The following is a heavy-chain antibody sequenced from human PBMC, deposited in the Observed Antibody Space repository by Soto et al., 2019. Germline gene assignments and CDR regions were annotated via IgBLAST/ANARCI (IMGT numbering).Heavy chain of an antibody. CDR1: GGSISSSRFY. CDR3: ARHSSGWDNLDY. V-gene: IGHV4-39*01. D-gene: IGHD6-19*01. CDR2: IFYSGRT. J-gene: IGHJ4*02. Sequence: QLQLQESGPGLVKPSETLSLTCTVSGGSISSSRFYWGWIHQPPGKGLEWIGSIFYSGRTYYNPSLKSRVTISVDTSKNQFSLKLSSVTAADTAVYFCARHSSGWDNLDYWGQGTLVTVSS.